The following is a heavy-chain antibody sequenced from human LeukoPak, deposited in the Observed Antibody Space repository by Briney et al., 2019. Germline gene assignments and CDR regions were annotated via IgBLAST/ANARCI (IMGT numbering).Heavy chain of an antibody. CDR1: GFTFSSYW. CDR3: ARAPPTKSSSSHDY. Sequence: GRSLRLSCAASGFTFSSYWMHSVRQAPGKGLVWVSRINSDGSSTSYADSVKGRFTISRDNAKNTLYLQMSSLRAEDTAVYYCARAPPTKSSSSHDYWGQGTLVTVSS. D-gene: IGHD6-6*01. J-gene: IGHJ4*02. CDR2: INSDGSST. V-gene: IGHV3-74*01.